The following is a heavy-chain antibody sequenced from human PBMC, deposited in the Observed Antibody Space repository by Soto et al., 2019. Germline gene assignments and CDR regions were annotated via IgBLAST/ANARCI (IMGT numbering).Heavy chain of an antibody. CDR3: AKSIAVAPGWIDP. CDR1: GVTFSSYG. CDR2: IWYDGSKR. J-gene: IGHJ5*02. Sequence: GGSLRLSCVASGVTFSSYGIHWVRQAPGKGLEWVAGIWYDGSKRYYLDSVKGRFTISRDNSKNTVNLQMNSLRAEDTAVYYCAKSIAVAPGWIDPWGQGTLVTVS. D-gene: IGHD6-19*01. V-gene: IGHV3-33*06.